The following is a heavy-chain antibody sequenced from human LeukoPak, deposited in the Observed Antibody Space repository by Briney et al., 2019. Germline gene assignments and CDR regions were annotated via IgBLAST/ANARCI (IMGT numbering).Heavy chain of an antibody. CDR3: ARIRYSNASLDY. D-gene: IGHD4-11*01. Sequence: SETLSLTCTVPGGSINSYYWSWIRQPPGKGLEWMGYIYYSGSTNHNPSLKSRLTMPVHTSKNHVSLNLSSVTAADTALYYCARIRYSNASLDYWGRGTLVTASS. J-gene: IGHJ4*02. CDR2: IYYSGST. CDR1: GGSINSYY. V-gene: IGHV4-59*01.